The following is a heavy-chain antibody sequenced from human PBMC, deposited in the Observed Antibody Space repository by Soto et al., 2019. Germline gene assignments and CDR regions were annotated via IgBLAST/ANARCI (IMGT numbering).Heavy chain of an antibody. CDR2: IYYSGST. V-gene: IGHV4-61*01. J-gene: IGHJ4*02. Sequence: QVQLQESGPGLVKPSETLSLTCTVSGGSVSSGSYYWSWIRQPPGKGLEWIGYIYYSGSTNYNPSLKSRVTISVDTSKTQFSLKLSSVTAAATAVYYCARVSSAMGSGFDYWGQGTLVAVSS. CDR1: GGSVSSGSYY. CDR3: ARVSSAMGSGFDY. D-gene: IGHD5-18*01.